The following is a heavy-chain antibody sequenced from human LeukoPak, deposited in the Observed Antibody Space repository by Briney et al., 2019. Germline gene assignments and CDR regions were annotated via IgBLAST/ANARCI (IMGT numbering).Heavy chain of an antibody. CDR1: GFTFSSYW. J-gene: IGHJ4*02. CDR3: ASYSSGWYYY. Sequence: GGSLRLSCAAPGFTFSSYWMSWVRQAPGKGLEWVANIEQDGSEKYYVDSVKGRFTISRDNAKNSLYLQMNSLRAEDTAVYYCASYSSGWYYYWGQGTLVTVSS. CDR2: IEQDGSEK. V-gene: IGHV3-7*01. D-gene: IGHD6-19*01.